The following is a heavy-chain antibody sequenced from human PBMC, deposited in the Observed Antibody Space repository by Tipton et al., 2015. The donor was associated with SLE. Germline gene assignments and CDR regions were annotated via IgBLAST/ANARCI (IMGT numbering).Heavy chain of an antibody. D-gene: IGHD3/OR15-3a*01. CDR3: ARDLGHGGDSDY. CDR1: GYSISSGYY. CDR2: LSHNGVT. J-gene: IGHJ4*02. V-gene: IGHV4-38-2*02. Sequence: TLSLTCVVSGYSISSGYYWGWFRQPPGKGLEWIGSLSHNGVTAYNPSLRNRVTIFGDRSKNHFSLSLTSVTAADTAVYYCARDLGHGGDSDYWGQGTLATVSS.